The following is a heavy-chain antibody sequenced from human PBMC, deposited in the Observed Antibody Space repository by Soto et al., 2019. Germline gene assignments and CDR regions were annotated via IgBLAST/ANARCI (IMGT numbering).Heavy chain of an antibody. CDR1: GGSISSSSYY. J-gene: IGHJ5*02. D-gene: IGHD3-10*01. CDR3: ARHGDGSGSYTPFLPFDP. V-gene: IGHV4-39*01. Sequence: QLQLQESGPGLVKPSETLSLTCTVSGGSISSSSYYWGWIRQPPGKGLEWIGSIYYSGSTYYNPSLKSRVTISVDTSKNQFSLKLSSVTAADTAVYSCARHGDGSGSYTPFLPFDPWGQGTLVTVSS. CDR2: IYYSGST.